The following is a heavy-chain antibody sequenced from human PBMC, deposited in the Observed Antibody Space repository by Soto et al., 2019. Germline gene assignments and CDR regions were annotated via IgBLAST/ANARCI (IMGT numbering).Heavy chain of an antibody. V-gene: IGHV4-39*01. CDR3: GKILVGATGHTDADS. D-gene: IGHD2-15*01. J-gene: IGHJ4*02. CDR1: GGSVYSNGHY. CDR2: IDNNGVT. Sequence: PSETLSLTCIVSGGSVYSNGHYWGWIRQPPGKGLEWIGSIDNNGVTNYNSSLKSRVTISRDTSKNQFSLRLTSVTVADTAVYYCGKILVGATGHTDADSWGPGTLVTVSS.